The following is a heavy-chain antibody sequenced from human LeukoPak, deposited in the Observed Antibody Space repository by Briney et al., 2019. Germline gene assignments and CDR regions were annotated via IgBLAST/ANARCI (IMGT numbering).Heavy chain of an antibody. CDR3: ARGPVFRGFRGTRSSMDY. Sequence: PRGSLRLSCAASGFTFSSYAMTWVRQAPGKGLEWVSTISGSGDSTYYADSVKGRFTISRDNSKNSLYLQMNSLRAEDTAVYYCARGPVFRGFRGTRSSMDYWGQGTLVTVSS. J-gene: IGHJ4*02. D-gene: IGHD3-10*01. V-gene: IGHV3-23*01. CDR2: ISGSGDST. CDR1: GFTFSSYA.